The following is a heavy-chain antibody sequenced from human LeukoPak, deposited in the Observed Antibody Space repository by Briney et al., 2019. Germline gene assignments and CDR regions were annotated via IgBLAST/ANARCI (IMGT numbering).Heavy chain of an antibody. CDR3: ASGPSGYVVGNV. J-gene: IGHJ6*02. CDR2: IYSGGST. CDR1: GLTVSSNY. V-gene: IGHV3-66*01. D-gene: IGHD5-12*01. Sequence: GGSLRLSCAASGLTVSSNYMSWVRQAPGKGLEWVSVIYSGGSTYHADSVKGRFSISRDNSKNTLFLQMNSLRAEDTAVYYCASGPSGYVVGNVWGQGTTVTVSS.